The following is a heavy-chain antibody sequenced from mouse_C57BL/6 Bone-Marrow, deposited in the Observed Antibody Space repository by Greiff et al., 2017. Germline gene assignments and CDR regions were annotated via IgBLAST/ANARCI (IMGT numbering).Heavy chain of an antibody. CDR3: ARGWDYAEEDAMDY. D-gene: IGHD2-13*01. CDR1: GYTFTSYW. V-gene: IGHV1-55*01. CDR2: IYPGSGST. Sequence: QVQLQQPGAELVKPGASVKMSCKASGYTFTSYWITWVKQRPGQGLEWIGDIYPGSGSTNYNEKFKSKATLTVDTSSSTAYMQLSSLTSEDSAVYYCARGWDYAEEDAMDYWGQGTSVTVSS. J-gene: IGHJ4*01.